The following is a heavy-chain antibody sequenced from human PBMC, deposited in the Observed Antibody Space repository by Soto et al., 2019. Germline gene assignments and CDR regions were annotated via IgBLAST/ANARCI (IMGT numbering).Heavy chain of an antibody. CDR2: ISYDGSNK. Sequence: QVQLVESGGGVVQPGRSLRLSCAASGFTFSSYGMHWVRQAPGKGLEWVAVISYDGSNKYYADSVKGRFTISRDNSKNTLYLQMNSLRAEDTAVYYGAKEQNDYGVLGVWGQGTMVTVSS. D-gene: IGHD4-17*01. V-gene: IGHV3-30*18. CDR1: GFTFSSYG. CDR3: AKEQNDYGVLGV. J-gene: IGHJ3*01.